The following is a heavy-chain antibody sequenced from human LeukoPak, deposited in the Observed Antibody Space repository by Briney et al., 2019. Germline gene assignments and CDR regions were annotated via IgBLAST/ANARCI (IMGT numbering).Heavy chain of an antibody. D-gene: IGHD2-15*01. J-gene: IGHJ3*02. Sequence: SETLSLTCTVSGGSISSYYWSWIRQPPGKGLERIGYIYYSGSTNYNPSLKSRVTMSVDTSKNQFSLKLSSVTAADTAVYYCARGVIVVAAPDAFDIWGQGTMVTVSS. CDR2: IYYSGST. V-gene: IGHV4-59*12. CDR1: GGSISSYY. CDR3: ARGVIVVAAPDAFDI.